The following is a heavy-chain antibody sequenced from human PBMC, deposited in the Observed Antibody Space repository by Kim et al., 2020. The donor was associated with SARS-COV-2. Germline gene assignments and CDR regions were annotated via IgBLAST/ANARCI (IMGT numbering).Heavy chain of an antibody. D-gene: IGHD2-8*01. Sequence: GGSLRLSCTASGFTFTNAWMSWVRQAPGKGLEWVGRIKTKPEGGNTAYAAPVKGRFIVSRDDSKDILYLQMNSLKTEDTAVYYCVIDKYHRDDSQFNDWGQGPLVTVSS. CDR1: GFTFTNAW. CDR3: VIDKYHRDDSQFND. V-gene: IGHV3-15*01. J-gene: IGHJ1*01. CDR2: IKTKPEGGNT.